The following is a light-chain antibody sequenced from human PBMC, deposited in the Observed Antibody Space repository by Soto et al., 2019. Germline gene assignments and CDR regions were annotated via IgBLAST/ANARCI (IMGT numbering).Light chain of an antibody. CDR2: LNSDGSH. CDR3: QSCGTGINWV. V-gene: IGLV4-69*01. J-gene: IGLJ3*02. CDR1: SGHSSYA. Sequence: QLVLTQSPSASASLGASVKLTCTLSSGHSSYAIAWHQQQPEKGPRYLMKLNSDGSHSKGDGIPDRFSGSSSGAARYLTVSGLQSEDEADYYCQSCGTGINWVFGGGTKLTVL.